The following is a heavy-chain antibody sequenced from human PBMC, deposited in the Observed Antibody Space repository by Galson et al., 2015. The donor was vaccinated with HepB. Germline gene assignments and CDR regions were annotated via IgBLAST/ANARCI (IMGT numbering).Heavy chain of an antibody. Sequence: SLRLSCATSGSSPHDHAIHWVRQPPGKGLEWVSGISWNSGSLGYADSVKGRFTISRDNGQNVVYLQMNNLRIEDTALYYCVRVGDDFWGGFYDWGQGTLVTVSS. V-gene: IGHV3-9*02. CDR2: ISWNSGSL. J-gene: IGHJ4*02. D-gene: IGHD3-3*01. CDR1: GSSPHDHA. CDR3: VRVGDDFWGGFYD.